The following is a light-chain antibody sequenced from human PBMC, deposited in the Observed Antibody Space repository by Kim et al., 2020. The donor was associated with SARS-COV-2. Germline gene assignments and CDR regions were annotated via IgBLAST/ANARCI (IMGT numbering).Light chain of an antibody. CDR3: AAWDDSLNGPV. J-gene: IGLJ2*01. Sequence: ELTQPPSASGTPGQRVTISCSGSSSNIGSNTVNWYQQLLGTAPKLLIYSNNQRPSGAPDRFSGSKSGTSASLAISGLQSEDEADYYCAAWDDSLNGPVFGGGTQLTV. V-gene: IGLV1-44*01. CDR2: SNN. CDR1: SSNIGSNT.